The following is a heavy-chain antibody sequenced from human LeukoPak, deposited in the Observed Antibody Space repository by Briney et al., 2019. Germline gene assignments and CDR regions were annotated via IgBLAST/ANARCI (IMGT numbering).Heavy chain of an antibody. CDR3: VRGDTRDY. J-gene: IGHJ4*02. D-gene: IGHD3-16*01. Sequence: PGGSLRLSCAAPGFTFSDSAMNWVRQASGKGLEWVASINSAGSTTHHADSVKGRLTISRDNARNSLYLQLNSLRGEDTAVYYCVRGDTRDYWGQGTLITVSS. CDR2: INSAGSTT. V-gene: IGHV3-21*01. CDR1: GFTFSDSA.